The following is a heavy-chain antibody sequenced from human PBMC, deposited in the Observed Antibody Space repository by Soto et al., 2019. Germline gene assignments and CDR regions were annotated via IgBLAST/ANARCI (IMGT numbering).Heavy chain of an antibody. V-gene: IGHV1-18*04. Sequence: ASVKVACKASGYSFATYGFSWVRRAPGQGLECVGWISAHNGDTHYSQKFQGRVTLTTDTSTNTGYMELRSLTSDDTAVYFCATEPIYYNDGSGYYPLGHWGQGTLATVSS. CDR1: GYSFATYG. J-gene: IGHJ4*02. D-gene: IGHD3-22*01. CDR2: ISAHNGDT. CDR3: ATEPIYYNDGSGYYPLGH.